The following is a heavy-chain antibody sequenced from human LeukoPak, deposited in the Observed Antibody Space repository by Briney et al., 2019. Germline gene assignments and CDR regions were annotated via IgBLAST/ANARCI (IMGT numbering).Heavy chain of an antibody. CDR1: GGSFSGYY. J-gene: IGHJ4*02. CDR3: ARRYLTCYYGSGSSGYYFDY. Sequence: SETLSLTCAVYGGSFSGYYWRWIRQPPGKGLEWIGEINHSGSTNYNPSLKSRVTISVDTSKNQFSLKLSSVTAADTAVYYCARRYLTCYYGSGSSGYYFDYWGQGTLVTVSS. CDR2: INHSGST. D-gene: IGHD3-10*01. V-gene: IGHV4-34*01.